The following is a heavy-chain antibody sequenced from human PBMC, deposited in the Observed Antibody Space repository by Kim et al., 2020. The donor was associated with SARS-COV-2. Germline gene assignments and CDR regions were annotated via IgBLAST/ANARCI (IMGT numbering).Heavy chain of an antibody. Sequence: GGSLRLSCAASGFTFRTYWMHWVRQVPGKGPVWVSRINDDGSVTTYADSVKGRFTISTDNSKNMMYLQMNSLRAEDTAVYYCTRDPDYSKGASFDYWGQG. CDR3: TRDPDYSKGASFDY. J-gene: IGHJ4*02. V-gene: IGHV3-74*01. D-gene: IGHD4-4*01. CDR1: GFTFRTYW. CDR2: INDDGSVT.